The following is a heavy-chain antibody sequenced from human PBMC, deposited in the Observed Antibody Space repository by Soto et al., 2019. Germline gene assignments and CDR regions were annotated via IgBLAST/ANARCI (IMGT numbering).Heavy chain of an antibody. D-gene: IGHD6-13*01. CDR3: VRDVSRAAGYDC. Sequence: EVQLVESGGGLVQPGGSLRLSCAASGFTFSDHYMDWVRQAPGKGLEWVGRIRNEANGSTTQYAASVRGRFIISRDDAKSPLYLQMNSRKTEDTAIYYCVRDVSRAAGYDCWGQGTLVTVSS. CDR1: GFTFSDHY. V-gene: IGHV3-72*01. CDR2: IRNEANGSTT. J-gene: IGHJ4*02.